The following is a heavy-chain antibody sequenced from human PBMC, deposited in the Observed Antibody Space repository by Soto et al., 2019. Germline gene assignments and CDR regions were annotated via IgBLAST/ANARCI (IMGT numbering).Heavy chain of an antibody. CDR3: ARSARWLQSRYFDL. J-gene: IGHJ2*01. CDR1: GFPVSSYD. D-gene: IGHD5-12*01. V-gene: IGHV3-13*01. CDR2: IGTAGDT. Sequence: HGGSLILSCAASGFPVSSYDMHWVRPATGKGLEWVSAIGTAGDTYYADSVKGRFTISREKAKNSLYLQMNSLRAGDTAVYYCARSARWLQSRYFDLWGRGTLVTVSA.